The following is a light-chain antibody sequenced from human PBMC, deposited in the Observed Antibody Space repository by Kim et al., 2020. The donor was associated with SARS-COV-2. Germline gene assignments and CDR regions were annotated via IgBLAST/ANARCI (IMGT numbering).Light chain of an antibody. J-gene: IGLJ2*01. CDR2: MSN. V-gene: IGLV1-47*01. Sequence: GQRVTIACSGSSANIGTNYVYWYQQLPGSAPKLLIYMSNQRPSGVPDRFSGSKSGTSASLAISGLRSEDEADYYCAAWDDSLSGALFGGGTKVTVL. CDR3: AAWDDSLSGAL. CDR1: SANIGTNY.